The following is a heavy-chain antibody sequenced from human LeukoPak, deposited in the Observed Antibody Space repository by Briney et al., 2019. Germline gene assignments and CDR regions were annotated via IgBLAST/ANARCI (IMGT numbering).Heavy chain of an antibody. CDR2: IYPGDSDT. D-gene: IGHD3-9*01. J-gene: IGHJ3*02. Sequence: PGESLKISCKGSGYSFTSYWIGWVRQMPGKGLEWMGIIYPGDSDTRYSPSFQGQVTISADKSISTAYLQWSSLKASDTAMYYSASPYQLRYFDWLLGPDAFDIWGQGTMVTVSS. CDR1: GYSFTSYW. CDR3: ASPYQLRYFDWLLGPDAFDI. V-gene: IGHV5-51*01.